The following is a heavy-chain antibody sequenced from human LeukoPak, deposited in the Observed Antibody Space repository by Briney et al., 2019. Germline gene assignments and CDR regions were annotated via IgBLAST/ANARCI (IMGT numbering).Heavy chain of an antibody. CDR2: IYSTGST. Sequence: PSETLSLTCTVSGGSINFYYWSWIRQPAGKGLEWIGRIYSTGSTNYSPSLKSRVTMSVDKSKNQFSLNLSSVTAADTAVYYCARGGDYVRYFDYWGQGTLVTVSS. J-gene: IGHJ4*02. CDR3: ARGGDYVRYFDY. D-gene: IGHD4-17*01. CDR1: GGSINFYY. V-gene: IGHV4-4*07.